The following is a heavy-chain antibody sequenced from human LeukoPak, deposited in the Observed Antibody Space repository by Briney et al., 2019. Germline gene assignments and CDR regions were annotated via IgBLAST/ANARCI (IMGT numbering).Heavy chain of an antibody. CDR2: IIPILGIT. CDR1: GGTFSTYT. V-gene: IGHV1-69*02. D-gene: IGHD4-17*01. Sequence: SVKVSCKXSGGTFSTYTINWVRQAPGQGPEWMGRIIPILGITKYAQKFQGRVTITADKSTSTAYMELSSLRSEDTAVYYCARGGGDVDAFDIWGQGTMVTVSS. CDR3: ARGGGDVDAFDI. J-gene: IGHJ3*02.